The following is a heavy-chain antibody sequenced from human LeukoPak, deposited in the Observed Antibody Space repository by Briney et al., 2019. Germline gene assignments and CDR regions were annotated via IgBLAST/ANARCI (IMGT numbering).Heavy chain of an antibody. CDR1: GYTFTSYG. J-gene: IGHJ3*02. CDR3: ARIRDGYNDAYDI. Sequence: ASVKVSCKASGYTFTSYGISWVRQAPGQGLEWRGLINPGGDNTNYAQNFQGRVTMTRDTSTSTVYMELSSLRSEDTAIYYCARIRDGYNDAYDIWGQGTVVTVPS. D-gene: IGHD5-24*01. V-gene: IGHV1-46*01. CDR2: INPGGDNT.